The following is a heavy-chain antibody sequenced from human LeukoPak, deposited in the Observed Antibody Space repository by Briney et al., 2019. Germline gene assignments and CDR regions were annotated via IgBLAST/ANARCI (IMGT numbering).Heavy chain of an antibody. D-gene: IGHD6-19*01. Sequence: GGSLRLSCAASGFTFSSYAMSLVRQAPGKGLEWVSAISGSGGSTYYADSVKGRFTISRDNSKNTLYLQMNSLRAEDTAVYYCAKDTQWLVRESSADFDYWGQGTLVTVSS. V-gene: IGHV3-23*01. CDR2: ISGSGGST. J-gene: IGHJ4*02. CDR1: GFTFSSYA. CDR3: AKDTQWLVRESSADFDY.